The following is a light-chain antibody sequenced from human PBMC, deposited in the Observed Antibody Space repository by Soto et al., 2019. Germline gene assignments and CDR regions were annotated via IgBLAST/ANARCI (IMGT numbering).Light chain of an antibody. CDR2: LEGSGSY. CDR3: ETWDSNTHKV. Sequence: QSVLTQSSSASASLGSSVKLTCTLSSGHSSYIIAWHQQQPGKAPRYLMKLEGSGSYNKGSGVPDRFSGSSSGADRYLTISNLQFEDEADYYCETWDSNTHKVFDGGTKLTVL. V-gene: IGLV4-60*02. CDR1: SGHSSYI. J-gene: IGLJ3*02.